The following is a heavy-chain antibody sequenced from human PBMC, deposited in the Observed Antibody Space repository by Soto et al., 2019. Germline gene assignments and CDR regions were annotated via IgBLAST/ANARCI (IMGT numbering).Heavy chain of an antibody. Sequence: QINLKESGPTRVNPTQTLTLTCTFSGFSLSDDGMGVGWIRQPPGKALEWLGNIYWDDDTRYNPSLGGRLTISKDTSKNQVVLILTNMDPVDTATYYCAHTDYHMEHGRLPLDNWGQGTAVTVSS. V-gene: IGHV2-5*02. D-gene: IGHD3-9*01. CDR1: GFSLSDDGMG. J-gene: IGHJ3*02. CDR2: IYWDDDT. CDR3: AHTDYHMEHGRLPLDN.